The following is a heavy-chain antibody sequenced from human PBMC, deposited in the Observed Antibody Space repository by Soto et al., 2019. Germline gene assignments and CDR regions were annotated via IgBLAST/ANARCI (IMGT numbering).Heavy chain of an antibody. Sequence: GGSLRLSCASSGFTFNTYAMSWVRQAPGKGLEWVSGIRNSGSGTYYADSVKGRFIISRDNSKNTLHLQMNSLRPEDTAIYYRAKDSTRVGIPLFAFWGQGTLVPVSS. V-gene: IGHV3-23*01. D-gene: IGHD1-20*01. CDR3: AKDSTRVGIPLFAF. CDR2: IRNSGSGT. CDR1: GFTFNTYA. J-gene: IGHJ4*02.